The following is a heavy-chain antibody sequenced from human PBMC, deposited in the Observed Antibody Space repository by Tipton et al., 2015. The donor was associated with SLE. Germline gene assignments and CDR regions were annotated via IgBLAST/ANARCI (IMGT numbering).Heavy chain of an antibody. CDR2: ISSSSSTI. J-gene: IGHJ4*02. V-gene: IGHV3-48*01. Sequence: SLRLSCAASGFTFSSYSMNWVRQAPGKGLEWVSYISSSSSTIYYADSVKGRFTIPRDNAKNSLYLQMNSLRAEDTAVYYCARDRGAAAWDYWGQGTLVTVSS. CDR1: GFTFSSYS. D-gene: IGHD6-13*01. CDR3: ARDRGAAAWDY.